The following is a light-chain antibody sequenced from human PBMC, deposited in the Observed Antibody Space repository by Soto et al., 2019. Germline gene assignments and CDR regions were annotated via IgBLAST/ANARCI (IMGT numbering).Light chain of an antibody. CDR2: EVT. V-gene: IGLV2-14*01. Sequence: LTKHASLSGSPGQSITISCSGTSSDVCAYNFVSWYQHHPGRAPQLIIYEVTIRPSGVSNRFSGSKYGNSASLTISGLQAEDEADYYCPSYTTTNTPSVFGSGTKVTVL. J-gene: IGLJ1*01. CDR1: SSDVCAYNF. CDR3: PSYTTTNTPSV.